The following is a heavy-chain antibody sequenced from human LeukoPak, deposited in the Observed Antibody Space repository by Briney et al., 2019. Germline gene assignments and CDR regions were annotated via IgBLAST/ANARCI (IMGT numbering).Heavy chain of an antibody. CDR1: GYTFTDYD. D-gene: IGHD2-2*01. CDR3: ARVTSGMRYNWFDP. J-gene: IGHJ5*02. CDR2: IHPRGGYS. V-gene: IGHV1-8*01. Sequence: ASVKVSCKTSGYTFTDYDVNWVRQAPGQGLEWMGYIHPRGGYSESAQRFQGRLSMTRDVSTDTAYMELSTLTSDDTAVYYCARVTSGMRYNWFDPWGQGTLIIVSS.